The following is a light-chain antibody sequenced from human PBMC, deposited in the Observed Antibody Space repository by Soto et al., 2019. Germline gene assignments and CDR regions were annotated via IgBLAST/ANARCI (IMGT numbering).Light chain of an antibody. J-gene: IGKJ4*01. CDR2: DTS. CDR1: QSVFTS. Sequence: EIVLTQSPATLSLSPGERATLSCRASQSVFTSLAWFQQKPGQAPKLLISDTSNRATGIPARYSGSGSGTDFTLTISSLEPEDFAVYYCQQRKSWPLTFGGGTKVEIK. V-gene: IGKV3-11*01. CDR3: QQRKSWPLT.